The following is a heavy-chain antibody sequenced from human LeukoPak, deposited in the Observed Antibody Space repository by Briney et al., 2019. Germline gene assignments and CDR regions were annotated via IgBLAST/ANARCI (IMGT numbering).Heavy chain of an antibody. CDR1: GLTFSNAW. V-gene: IGHV3-15*01. CDR2: ITTKTEGGAT. Sequence: GGSLRLSCAASGLTFSNAWTSWVRQAPGKGLEWVGRITTKTEGGATSYVAPVAGRFTISRDDSQNTLFLQMNSLKTEDTAVYYCTTYRITIYGLVEHWGQGTLVTVSS. J-gene: IGHJ4*02. D-gene: IGHD3/OR15-3a*01. CDR3: TTYRITIYGLVEH.